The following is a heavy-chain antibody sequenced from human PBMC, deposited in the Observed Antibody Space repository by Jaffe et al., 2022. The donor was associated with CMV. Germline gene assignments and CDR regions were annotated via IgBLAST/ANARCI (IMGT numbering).Heavy chain of an antibody. CDR3: AKDVAPMASGMDV. CDR1: GFTFDDYA. CDR2: ISWNSGSI. D-gene: IGHD3-10*01. V-gene: IGHV3-9*01. J-gene: IGHJ6*02. Sequence: EVQLVESGGGLVQPGRSLRLSCAASGFTFDDYAMHWVRQAPGKGLEWVSGISWNSGSIGYADSVKGRFTISRDNAKNSLYLQMNSLRAEDTALYYCAKDVAPMASGMDVWGQGTTVTVSS.